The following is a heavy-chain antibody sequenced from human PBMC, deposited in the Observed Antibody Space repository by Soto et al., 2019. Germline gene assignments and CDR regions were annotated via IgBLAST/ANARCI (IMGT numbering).Heavy chain of an antibody. V-gene: IGHV1-3*01. CDR2: INAGNGNT. CDR1: GYTFTSYA. J-gene: IGHJ3*02. CDR3: ARSSIAVAGTAFDI. Sequence: ASVKVSCKASGYTFTSYAMHWVRQAPGQRLEWMGWINAGNGNTKYSQKFQGRVTITRDTSASTAYMELSSLRSEDTAVYYCARSSIAVAGTAFDIWGQGTMVTVSS. D-gene: IGHD6-19*01.